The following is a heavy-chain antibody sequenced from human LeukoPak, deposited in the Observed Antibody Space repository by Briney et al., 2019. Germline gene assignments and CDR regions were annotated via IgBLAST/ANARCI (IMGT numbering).Heavy chain of an antibody. CDR3: ARGGSGWSRSWFDP. CDR1: GGSISSYY. D-gene: IGHD6-19*01. V-gene: IGHV4-59*01. Sequence: PSETLSLTCTVSGGSISSYYWSCIRQPPGKGLEWSGYIYYSGSTNYNPSLKSRVTISVDTSKNQFSLKLSSVTAADTAVYYCARGGSGWSRSWFDPWGQGTLVTVSS. J-gene: IGHJ5*02. CDR2: IYYSGST.